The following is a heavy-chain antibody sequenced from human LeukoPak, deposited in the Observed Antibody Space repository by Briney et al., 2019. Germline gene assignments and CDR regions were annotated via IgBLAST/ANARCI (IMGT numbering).Heavy chain of an antibody. CDR1: GYSFTTYW. J-gene: IGHJ4*02. D-gene: IGHD3-22*01. CDR3: ARAERLVPNYYDSSGYYYGLGY. Sequence: GESLKTSCKGSGYSFTTYWIAWVRQMPGKGLEWMGIIYPGDSDARYSPSFQGQVTISADRSISTAYLQWSSLKASDTAMYYCARAERLVPNYYDSSGYYYGLGYWGQGTLVTVSS. V-gene: IGHV5-51*01. CDR2: IYPGDSDA.